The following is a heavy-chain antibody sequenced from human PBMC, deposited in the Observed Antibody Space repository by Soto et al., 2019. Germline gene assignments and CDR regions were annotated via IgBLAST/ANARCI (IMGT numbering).Heavy chain of an antibody. V-gene: IGHV3-7*01. CDR2: IKQDGSEK. CDR3: AREGSMRELLQRWFDP. Sequence: EVQLVESGGGLVQPGGSLRLSCAASGFTFSSYWMSWVRQAPGQGLEWVANIKQDGSEKYYVESVKGRFTISRDNAKNSLYLQMNSLRDEDSAVYYCAREGSMRELLQRWFDPWGQGTLVTVSS. CDR1: GFTFSSYW. D-gene: IGHD1-26*01. J-gene: IGHJ5*02.